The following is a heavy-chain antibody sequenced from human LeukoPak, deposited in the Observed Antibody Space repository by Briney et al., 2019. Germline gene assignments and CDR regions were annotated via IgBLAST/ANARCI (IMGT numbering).Heavy chain of an antibody. D-gene: IGHD1-26*01. CDR2: ISSSSSTI. CDR3: AREFSGSNYGFPFDY. Sequence: GGSLRLSCAVSGFTFSSYSMNWVRQAPGKGLEWVSYISSSSSTIYYADSVKGRFTISRDNAKNSLYLQMNSLRAEDTAVYYCAREFSGSNYGFPFDYWGQGTLVTVSS. V-gene: IGHV3-48*01. J-gene: IGHJ4*02. CDR1: GFTFSSYS.